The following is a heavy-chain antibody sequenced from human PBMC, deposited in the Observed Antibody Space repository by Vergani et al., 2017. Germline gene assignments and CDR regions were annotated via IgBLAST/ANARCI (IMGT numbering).Heavy chain of an antibody. CDR3: ARHRGSGGFFPSSSFYGMDV. J-gene: IGHJ6*02. CDR1: DSSIMTNPY. Sequence: QVQLQESGPGLVKPSETLTLTCDVSDSSIMTNPYWGWCGQSPGKGLEWIGCIHHSGDTHYNSSLKSRVSISIVSSSKFSLSLSSVTAADTAIYYCARHRGSGGFFPSSSFYGMDVLGQVTTVTVSS. V-gene: IGHV4-38-2*01. CDR2: IHHSGDT. D-gene: IGHD3-10*01.